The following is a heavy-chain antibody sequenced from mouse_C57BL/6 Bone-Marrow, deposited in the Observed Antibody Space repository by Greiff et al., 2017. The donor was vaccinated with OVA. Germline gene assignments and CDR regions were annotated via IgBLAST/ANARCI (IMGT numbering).Heavy chain of an antibody. V-gene: IGHV1-26*01. Sequence: EVKLQQSGPELVKPGASVKISCKASGYTFTDYYMNWVKQSHGKSLEWIGDINPNNGGTSYNQKFKGKATLTVDKSSSTAYMELRSLTSEDSAVYYCARILRYPWGQGTTLTVSS. D-gene: IGHD1-1*01. CDR3: ARILRYP. CDR2: INPNNGGT. CDR1: GYTFTDYY. J-gene: IGHJ2*01.